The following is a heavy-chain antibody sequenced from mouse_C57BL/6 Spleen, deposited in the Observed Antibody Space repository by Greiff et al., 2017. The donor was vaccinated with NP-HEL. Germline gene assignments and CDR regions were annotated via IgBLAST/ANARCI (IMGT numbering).Heavy chain of an antibody. J-gene: IGHJ3*01. CDR1: GYAFSSSW. CDR3: ARGYSNQAWFAY. Sequence: QVTLKECGPELVKPGASVKISCKASGYAFSSSWMNWVKQRPGKGLEWIGRIYPGDGDTNYNGKFKGKATLTADKSSSTAYMQLSSLTSEDSAVYFCARGYSNQAWFAYWGQGTLVTVSA. CDR2: IYPGDGDT. V-gene: IGHV1-82*01. D-gene: IGHD2-5*01.